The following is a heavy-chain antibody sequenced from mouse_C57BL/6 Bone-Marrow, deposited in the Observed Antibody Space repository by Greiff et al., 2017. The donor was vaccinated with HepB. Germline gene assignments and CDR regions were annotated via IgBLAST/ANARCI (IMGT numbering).Heavy chain of an antibody. J-gene: IGHJ3*01. D-gene: IGHD2-4*01. V-gene: IGHV1-50*01. Sequence: QVQLQQPGAELVKPGASVKLSCKASGYTFTSYWMQWVKQRPGQGLEWIGEIDPSDSYTNYNQKLKGKATLTVDTSSSTAYMQLSSLTSEDSAVYYCARDDYEEWFAYWGQGTLVTVSA. CDR2: IDPSDSYT. CDR3: ARDDYEEWFAY. CDR1: GYTFTSYW.